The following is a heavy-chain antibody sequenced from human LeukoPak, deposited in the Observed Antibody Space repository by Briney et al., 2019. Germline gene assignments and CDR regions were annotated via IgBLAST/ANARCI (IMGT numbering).Heavy chain of an antibody. CDR2: IKQDGSEK. D-gene: IGHD3-9*01. CDR1: GFTFSSYW. J-gene: IGHJ6*02. Sequence: HPGGSLRLSCAASGFTFSSYWMSWVRQAPGKGLEWVANIKQDGSEKYYVDSVKGRFTISRDNAKNSLYLQMNSLRAEDTAVYYCARDPPPYRAYYDILTGPLYGMDVWGQGTTVTVSS. CDR3: ARDPPPYRAYYDILTGPLYGMDV. V-gene: IGHV3-7*01.